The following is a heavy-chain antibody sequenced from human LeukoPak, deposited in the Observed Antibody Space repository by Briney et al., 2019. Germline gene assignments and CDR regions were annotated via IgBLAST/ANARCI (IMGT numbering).Heavy chain of an antibody. CDR2: IYSGGST. V-gene: IGHV3-53*01. CDR3: ARDRAVVAATGPNDAFDI. J-gene: IGHJ3*02. D-gene: IGHD2-15*01. Sequence: GGSLRLSCAASGFTVSSNYMSWVRQAPGKGLEWVSVIYSGGSTYYADSVKGRFTISRDNSKNTLYLQMNSLRAEDTAVYYCARDRAVVAATGPNDAFDIWGQGTMVTVSS. CDR1: GFTVSSNY.